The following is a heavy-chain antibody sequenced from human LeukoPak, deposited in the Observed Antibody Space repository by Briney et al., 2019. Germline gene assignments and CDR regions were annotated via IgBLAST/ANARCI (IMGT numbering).Heavy chain of an antibody. CDR3: ARRGYSGYEFFDY. Sequence: PSETLSLTCAVSGYSISSGYYWGWIRQPPGKGLEWIGSIYHSGSTYYNPSLKSRVTISVDTSKNQFSPKLSSVTAADTAVYYCARRGYSGYEFFDYWGQGTLVTVSS. CDR1: GYSISSGYY. J-gene: IGHJ4*02. CDR2: IYHSGST. D-gene: IGHD5-12*01. V-gene: IGHV4-38-2*01.